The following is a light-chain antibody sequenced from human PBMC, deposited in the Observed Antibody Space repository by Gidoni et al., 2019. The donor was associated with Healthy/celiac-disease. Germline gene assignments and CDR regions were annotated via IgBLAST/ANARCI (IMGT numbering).Light chain of an antibody. Sequence: QSALPQPASVSGSPGQSITISCTGTSSDVGGYNYVSWYQQPPGKAPKLMIYEVSNRPSGVPDRFSGSKSGNTASLTISGLQAEDEADYYCSSYTSSSTLRVFGGGTKLTVL. CDR1: SSDVGGYNY. CDR3: SSYTSSSTLRV. V-gene: IGLV2-14*01. CDR2: EVS. J-gene: IGLJ2*01.